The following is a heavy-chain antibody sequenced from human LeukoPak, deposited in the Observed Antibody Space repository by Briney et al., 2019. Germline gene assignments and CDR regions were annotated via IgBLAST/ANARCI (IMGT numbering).Heavy chain of an antibody. CDR2: ISGSGGST. V-gene: IGHV3-23*01. CDR1: GFTFSSAA. Sequence: GGSLRLSSGASGFTFSSAAMRWVRQAPGKGLEWVSDISGSGGSTYYADSVKGRFTISRDNSKNTLYLQMNSLRAEDTALYYCVKSSRVVVIANHYYYYGMDVWGQGTTVTVSS. J-gene: IGHJ6*02. D-gene: IGHD3-22*01. CDR3: VKSSRVVVIANHYYYYGMDV.